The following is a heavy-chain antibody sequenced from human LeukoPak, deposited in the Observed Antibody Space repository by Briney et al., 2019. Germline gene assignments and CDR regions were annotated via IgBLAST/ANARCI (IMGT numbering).Heavy chain of an antibody. CDR3: AKRGSYYDSSGYYVDY. CDR1: GFTFSSYG. Sequence: GGSLRLSCAASGFTFSSYGMHWVRQAPGKGLEWVAFIRYDGSNKYYADSVKGRFTISRDNSKNTLYLQMNSLRAEDTAVYYCAKRGSYYDSSGYYVDYWGQGTLVTVSS. CDR2: IRYDGSNK. J-gene: IGHJ4*02. D-gene: IGHD3-22*01. V-gene: IGHV3-30*02.